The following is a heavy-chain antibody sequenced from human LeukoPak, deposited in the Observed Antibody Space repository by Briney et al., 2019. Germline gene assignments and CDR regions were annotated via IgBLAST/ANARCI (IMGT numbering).Heavy chain of an antibody. V-gene: IGHV3-33*01. Sequence: PGGSLRLSCAASGFTFSSYGMHWVRQAPGKGLEWVAVIWYDGSNKYYADSVKGRFTISRDNSKNTLYLQMSSLRAEDTAVYYCARDPVATITYYFDYWGQGTLVTVSS. CDR2: IWYDGSNK. CDR1: GFTFSSYG. CDR3: ARDPVATITYYFDY. J-gene: IGHJ4*02. D-gene: IGHD5-12*01.